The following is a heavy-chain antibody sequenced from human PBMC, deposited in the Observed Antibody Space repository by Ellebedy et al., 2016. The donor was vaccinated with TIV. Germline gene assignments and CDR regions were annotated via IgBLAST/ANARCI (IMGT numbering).Heavy chain of an antibody. CDR2: IKSKTDGGTT. CDR1: GFTFSNAW. D-gene: IGHD5-18*01. J-gene: IGHJ6*02. V-gene: IGHV3-15*01. Sequence: GESLKISXAASGFTFSNAWMSWVRQAPGKGLEWVGRIKSKTDGGTTDYAAPVKGRFTISRDDSKNTLYLQMNSLKTEDTAVYYCTTDPADTAGDLYYYYGMDVWGQGTTVTVSS. CDR3: TTDPADTAGDLYYYYGMDV.